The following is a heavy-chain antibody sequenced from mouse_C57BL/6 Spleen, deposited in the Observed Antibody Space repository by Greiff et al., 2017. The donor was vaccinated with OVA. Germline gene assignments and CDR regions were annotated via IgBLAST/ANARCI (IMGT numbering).Heavy chain of an antibody. V-gene: IGHV1-47*01. CDR1: GYTFTTYP. CDR3: ARRNGNFYWYFDV. Sequence: QVQLKQSGAELVKPGASVKMSCKASGYTFTTYPIEWMKQNHGKSLEWIGNFHPYNDDTKYNEKFKCKATLTVEKSSSTVYLGLSRLTSDDSAVDYCARRNGNFYWYFDVWGTGTTVTVSS. J-gene: IGHJ1*03. CDR2: FHPYNDDT. D-gene: IGHD2-1*01.